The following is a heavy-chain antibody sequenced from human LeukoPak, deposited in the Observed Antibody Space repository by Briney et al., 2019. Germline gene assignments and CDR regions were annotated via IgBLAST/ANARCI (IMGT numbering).Heavy chain of an antibody. V-gene: IGHV5-51*01. J-gene: IGHJ1*01. CDR1: GYSFTSYW. D-gene: IGHD3-22*01. CDR3: ARLSSSGYYLGYFQH. Sequence: GESLKISCQGSGYSFTSYWIGWVRQMPGKGLEWMGIIYPGDSDTRYSPSFQGQVTISADKAISTAYLQWSSLKASDTAMYYCARLSSSGYYLGYFQHWGQGTLVTVSS. CDR2: IYPGDSDT.